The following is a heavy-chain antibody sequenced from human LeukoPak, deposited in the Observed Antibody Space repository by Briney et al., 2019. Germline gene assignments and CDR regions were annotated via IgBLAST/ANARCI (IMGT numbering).Heavy chain of an antibody. CDR3: ARDFESSSWYSGFDY. J-gene: IGHJ4*02. Sequence: GGSLRLSCAASGFTFSSYAMHWVRQAPGKGLEWVAVISYDGSNKYYADSVKGRFTISRDNSKNTLYLQMNSLRAEDTAVYYYARDFESSSWYSGFDYWGQGTLVTVSS. CDR2: ISYDGSNK. CDR1: GFTFSSYA. D-gene: IGHD6-13*01. V-gene: IGHV3-30-3*01.